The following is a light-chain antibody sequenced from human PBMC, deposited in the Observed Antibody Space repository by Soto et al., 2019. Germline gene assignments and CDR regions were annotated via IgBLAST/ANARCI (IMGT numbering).Light chain of an antibody. CDR1: QSVSNY. Sequence: EIVLTQSPATLSLSPGERATLSCRASQSVSNYLAWYQQKPGQAPRLLIYDASNRATAVPARFTASGSGTDFTLTISCLQSEDFATYYCQQYYSYPLTFGGGTKVDIK. V-gene: IGKV3-11*01. J-gene: IGKJ4*01. CDR3: QQYYSYPLT. CDR2: DAS.